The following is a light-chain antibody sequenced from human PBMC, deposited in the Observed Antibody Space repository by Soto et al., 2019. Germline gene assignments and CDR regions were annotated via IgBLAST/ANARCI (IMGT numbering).Light chain of an antibody. Sequence: DIQMTQDPSSVSASVGDRVTITCRASQDINNRVAWFQQRPGRAPKYLIQAASILQSGFPSRFSATGSGTDCTLTIDSLQPEDFATYYCLQVKNFPRTFGQGTKLEIK. CDR3: LQVKNFPRT. J-gene: IGKJ1*01. CDR2: AAS. CDR1: QDINNR. V-gene: IGKV1-12*01.